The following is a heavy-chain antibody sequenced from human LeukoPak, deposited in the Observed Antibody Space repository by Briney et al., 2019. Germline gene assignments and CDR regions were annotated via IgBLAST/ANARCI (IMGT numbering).Heavy chain of an antibody. Sequence: LETLSLTCTVSGGSISSYYWNWIRQPPGRGLEWVGYIYYSGTTNYDPSPKSRVTISVDTSKNQFSLELTSVTAADTAVYYCARANHYSDSGGYYYALDYWGQGTLVTVSS. CDR2: IYYSGTT. V-gene: IGHV4-59*01. J-gene: IGHJ4*02. CDR1: GGSISSYY. D-gene: IGHD3-22*01. CDR3: ARANHYSDSGGYYYALDY.